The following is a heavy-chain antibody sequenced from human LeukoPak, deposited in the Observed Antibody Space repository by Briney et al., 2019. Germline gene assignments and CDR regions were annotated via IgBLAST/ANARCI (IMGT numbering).Heavy chain of an antibody. CDR3: ARNPADCSGGSCYPRGNSFDR. Sequence: SETLSLTCAVYGGSFSGYYWGWIRQPPGKGLEWIGIIYHSGNTYYNPSLKSRVTMSVDTSKNQFSMKLNFVTAADTALYYCARNPADCSGGSCYPRGNSFDRWGQGSLVIVSS. CDR1: GGSFSGYY. J-gene: IGHJ5*02. V-gene: IGHV4-34*10. CDR2: IYHSGNT. D-gene: IGHD2-15*01.